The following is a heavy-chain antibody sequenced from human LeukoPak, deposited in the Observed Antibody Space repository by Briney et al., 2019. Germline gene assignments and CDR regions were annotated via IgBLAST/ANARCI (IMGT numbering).Heavy chain of an antibody. CDR2: IYYSGST. D-gene: IGHD3-22*01. CDR1: GGSISSGGYY. V-gene: IGHV4-31*03. CDR3: ARGETMIVAFDY. Sequence: PSETLSLTCTVSGGSISSGGYYWSWIRQHPGKGLEWIGYIYYSGSTYYNPSLKSRVTISVDTSKNQFSLKLSSVTAAGTAVYYCARGETMIVAFDYWGQGTLVTVSS. J-gene: IGHJ4*02.